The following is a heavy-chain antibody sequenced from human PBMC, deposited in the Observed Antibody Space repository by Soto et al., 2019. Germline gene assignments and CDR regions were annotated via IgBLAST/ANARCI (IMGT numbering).Heavy chain of an antibody. J-gene: IGHJ4*02. CDR2: ISGGGDYT. CDR1: GFTFTNYA. CDR3: AKNPGYYYDSTGYHFDY. V-gene: IGHV3-23*01. Sequence: GGSLRLSCTASGFTFTNYAMSWVRQAPGKGLEWVSAISGGGDYTYYADSVKGRFTISRDNSKNTLYLQMNSLRAEDTAVYYCAKNPGYYYDSTGYHFDYWGQGTLVTVSS. D-gene: IGHD3-22*01.